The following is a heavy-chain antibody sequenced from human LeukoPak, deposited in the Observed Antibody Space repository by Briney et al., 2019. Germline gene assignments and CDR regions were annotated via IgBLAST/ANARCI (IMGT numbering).Heavy chain of an antibody. D-gene: IGHD6-13*01. CDR2: IYTGGST. J-gene: IGHJ6*02. CDR3: ARGDSSSWYLYGMDV. V-gene: IGHV3-53*01. CDR1: GFTVNSHY. Sequence: GGSLRLSCAASGFTVNSHYMSWVRQAPGRGLEWVSVIYTGGSTYDADSVKGRFTISGDNPKNMLYLQMSSLRAEDTAVYYCARGDSSSWYLYGMDVWGQGTTVTVSS.